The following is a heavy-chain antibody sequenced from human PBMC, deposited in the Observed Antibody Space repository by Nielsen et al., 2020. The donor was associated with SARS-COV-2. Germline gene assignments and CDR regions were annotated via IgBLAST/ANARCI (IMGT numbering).Heavy chain of an antibody. V-gene: IGHV3-30-3*02. CDR2: ISYDGSNE. J-gene: IGHJ4*02. CDR3: AKDQANSHDY. D-gene: IGHD2/OR15-2a*01. Sequence: WIRQPPGKGLEWMAIISYDGSNEHYADSVKGRFTISRDNSKNTLYLQMNSLRAEDTAVYYCAKDQANSHDYWSQGTLVTVSS.